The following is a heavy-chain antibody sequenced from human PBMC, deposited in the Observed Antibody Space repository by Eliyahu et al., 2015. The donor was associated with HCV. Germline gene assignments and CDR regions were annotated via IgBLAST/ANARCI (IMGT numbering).Heavy chain of an antibody. J-gene: IGHJ6*02. D-gene: IGHD1-1*01. CDR3: STKKDV. CDR2: INADGSGS. CDR1: GFTFXSYW. V-gene: IGHV3-7*01. Sequence: EVKLVESGGGLVHPGGSLRXSCAASGFTFXSYWMTWVRQAPGKGLEGVGNINADGSGSNYADSVKGRFTISRDNPKNSLYLQMNSLRVEDTAVYYCSTKKDVWGQGTTVTVSS.